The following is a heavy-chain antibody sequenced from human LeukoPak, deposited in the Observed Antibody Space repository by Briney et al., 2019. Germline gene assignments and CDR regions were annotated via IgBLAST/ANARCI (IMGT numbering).Heavy chain of an antibody. CDR1: GFIFNHHG. D-gene: IGHD4-23*01. Sequence: PGGSLRLSCAASGFIFNHHGMHWVRQAPGKGLEWVSFIRYDGRDEDYAVSVKGRFTVSGDSSKNTVYLQMNSLRVEDTAVYYCARDRDGGNFFFDYWGQGTLATVSS. V-gene: IGHV3-30*02. CDR3: ARDRDGGNFFFDY. J-gene: IGHJ4*02. CDR2: IRYDGRDE.